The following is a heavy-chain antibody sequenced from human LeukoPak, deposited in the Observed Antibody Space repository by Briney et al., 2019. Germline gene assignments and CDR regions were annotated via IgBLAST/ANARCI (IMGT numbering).Heavy chain of an antibody. CDR2: ISAYNGNT. J-gene: IGHJ6*02. CDR3: ARDYGDYYYGMDV. CDR1: GYTFTNYG. D-gene: IGHD4-17*01. Sequence: GASVTVSCTASGYTFTNYGISWVRQAPGQGLEWMGWISAYNGNTNYAQKLQGRVTMTTDTSTSTAYMELRSLRSDDTAVYYCARDYGDYYYGMDVWGQGTTVTVSS. V-gene: IGHV1-18*01.